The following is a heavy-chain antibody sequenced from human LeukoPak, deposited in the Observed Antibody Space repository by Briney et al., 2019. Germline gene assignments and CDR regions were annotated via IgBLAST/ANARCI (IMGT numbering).Heavy chain of an antibody. CDR3: AKDNCGGDCYPPFFDY. Sequence: GGSLRLSCAASGFTFSSYWMNWVRQPPGKGLEWVANIKKDGSDKNYLGSVKGRFTISRDNSKNTLYVQMNSLRAEDTAVYYCAKDNCGGDCYPPFFDYWGQGALVTVSS. CDR2: IKKDGSDK. D-gene: IGHD2-21*02. J-gene: IGHJ4*02. V-gene: IGHV3-7*03. CDR1: GFTFSSYW.